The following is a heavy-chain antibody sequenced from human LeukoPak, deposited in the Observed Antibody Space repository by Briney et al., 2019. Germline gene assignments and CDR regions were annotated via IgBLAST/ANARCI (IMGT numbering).Heavy chain of an antibody. CDR1: GFTFSSYW. V-gene: IGHV3-7*03. CDR2: IKEDGSEK. CDR3: AKESRLGYCSGGSCPNWFDP. D-gene: IGHD2-15*01. J-gene: IGHJ5*02. Sequence: GGSLRLSCAASGFTFSSYWMSWVRQAPGKGLEWVANIKEDGSEKHYVDSVKGRFTISRDNAKNSLYLQMNSLRAEDTAVYYCAKESRLGYCSGGSCPNWFDPWGQGTLVTVSS.